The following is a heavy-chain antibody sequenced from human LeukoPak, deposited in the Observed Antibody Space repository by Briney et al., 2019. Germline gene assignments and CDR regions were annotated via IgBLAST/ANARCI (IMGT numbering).Heavy chain of an antibody. Sequence: PSETLSLTCTVSGGSISSGGYYWSWIRQHPGKGLEWIGYIYYSGSTYYNPSLKSRVTISVDTSKNQFSLKLSSVTAADTAVYYCARGPRIGPRYYDFWSGYLGHFDYWGQGTLVTVSS. D-gene: IGHD3-3*01. J-gene: IGHJ4*02. CDR1: GGSISSGGYY. CDR2: IYYSGST. V-gene: IGHV4-30-4*08. CDR3: ARGPRIGPRYYDFWSGYLGHFDY.